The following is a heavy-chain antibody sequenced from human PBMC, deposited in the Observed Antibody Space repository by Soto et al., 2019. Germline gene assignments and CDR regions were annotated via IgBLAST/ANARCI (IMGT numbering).Heavy chain of an antibody. CDR3: AISHYYDSSGSYYYGTDV. V-gene: IGHV1-2*04. D-gene: IGHD3-22*01. CDR1: GYTFTGYY. CDR2: INPNSGGT. Sequence: ASVKVSCKASGYTFTGYYMHWVRQAPGQGLEWMGWINPNSGGTNYAQKFQGWVTMTRDTSISTAYMELSRLRSDDTAVYYCAISHYYDSSGSYYYGTDVWGQGTTVTVSS. J-gene: IGHJ6*02.